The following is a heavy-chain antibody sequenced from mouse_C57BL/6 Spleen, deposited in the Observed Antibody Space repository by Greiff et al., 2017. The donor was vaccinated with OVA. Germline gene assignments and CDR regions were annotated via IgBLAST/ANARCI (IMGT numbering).Heavy chain of an antibody. V-gene: IGHV1-81*01. Sequence: QVQLQQSGAELARPGASVKLSCKASGYTFTSYGISWVKQRTGQGLEWIGEIYPRSGNTYYNEKFKGKATRTADKSSSTAYMELRSLTSEDSAVYFCARWDYSNFSWFAYWGQGTLVTVSA. J-gene: IGHJ3*01. D-gene: IGHD2-5*01. CDR2: IYPRSGNT. CDR3: ARWDYSNFSWFAY. CDR1: GYTFTSYG.